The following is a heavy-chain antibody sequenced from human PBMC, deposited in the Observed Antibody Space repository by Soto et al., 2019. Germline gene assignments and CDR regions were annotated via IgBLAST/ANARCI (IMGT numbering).Heavy chain of an antibody. J-gene: IGHJ3*01. CDR2: ITTGGNA. CDR1: GFSFSNHD. Sequence: GGSLRLSCAASGFSFSNHDMHWVRQPKGKGLEWVSGITTGGNAYFADSVKGRFSISRENAKNSFYLQTSSLRAEDTAMYYCVRVNADAYXVWGQGTMVTVSS. CDR3: VRVNADAYXV. V-gene: IGHV3-13*01.